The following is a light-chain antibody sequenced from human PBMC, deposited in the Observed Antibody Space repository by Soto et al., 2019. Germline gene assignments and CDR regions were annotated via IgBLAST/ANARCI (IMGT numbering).Light chain of an antibody. V-gene: IGKV1-39*01. CDR1: QSVSSS. CDR2: AAS. Sequence: DIQMTQSPSSLSASVGDRVSITCRASQSVSSSLSWYQQKPGKAPELLIYAASRLQSGVPSRFSGIRSGTDFTLTISSLQPEDFATYYCQQSYSRVTFGQGTKVEIK. CDR3: QQSYSRVT. J-gene: IGKJ1*01.